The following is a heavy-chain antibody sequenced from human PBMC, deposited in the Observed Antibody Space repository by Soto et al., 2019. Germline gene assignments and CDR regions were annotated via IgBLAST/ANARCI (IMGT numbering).Heavy chain of an antibody. CDR2: INPNSGGT. V-gene: IGHV1-2*04. Sequence: WPHHANRKGLEWMGWINPNSGGTNYAQQFQGWVTMTRDTSISTAYMELSRLSSDDPAVYYCARSFGSLRYFDWLLYLDYWGQGTLVNVSS. D-gene: IGHD3-9*01. CDR3: ARSFGSLRYFDWLLYLDY. J-gene: IGHJ4*02.